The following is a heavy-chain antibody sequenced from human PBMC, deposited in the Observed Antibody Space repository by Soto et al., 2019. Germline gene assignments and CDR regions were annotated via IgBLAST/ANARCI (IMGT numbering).Heavy chain of an antibody. V-gene: IGHV3-23*01. CDR3: AKEFNNHSTNRKFAGVYYYYGMDV. D-gene: IGHD1-20*01. CDR2: ISGSGGST. J-gene: IGHJ6*02. Sequence: GGSLRLSCAASGFTFSSYAMSWVRQAPGKGLEWVSAISGSGGSTYYADSVKGRFTISRDNSKNTLYLQMNSLRAEDTAVYYCAKEFNNHSTNRKFAGVYYYYGMDVWGQGTTVTVSS. CDR1: GFTFSSYA.